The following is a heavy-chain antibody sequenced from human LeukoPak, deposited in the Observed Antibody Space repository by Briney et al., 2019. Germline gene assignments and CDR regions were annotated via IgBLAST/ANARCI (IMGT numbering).Heavy chain of an antibody. CDR3: ATSLGPLAEY. CDR2: INSGGSGT. V-gene: IGHV3-74*01. CDR1: GFAFSSNW. D-gene: IGHD7-27*01. Sequence: GGSLRLSCAASGFAFSSNWMHWVRQTPGKGLAWVSRINSGGSGTTYADSVEGRFTISRDNAKNMLYLQMNSLRADDTAVYYCATSLGPLAEYWGQGTLVTVSS. J-gene: IGHJ4*02.